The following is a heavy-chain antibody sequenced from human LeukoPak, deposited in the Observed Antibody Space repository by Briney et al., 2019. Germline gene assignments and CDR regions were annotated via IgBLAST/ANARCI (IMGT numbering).Heavy chain of an antibody. D-gene: IGHD2-8*01. J-gene: IGHJ6*03. CDR3: AKNPKMDYYYYYMDF. CDR1: GFTFNNFG. V-gene: IGHV3-30*02. CDR2: IRDDGKNK. Sequence: GGSLRLSCAASGFTFNNFGMHWVRQAPGKGLEGVAFIRDDGKNKYYVNSVKGRFTISRDNSKNTLYLQMNSLRIEDTAVYYCAKNPKMDYYYYYMDFWGKGTTVTVSS.